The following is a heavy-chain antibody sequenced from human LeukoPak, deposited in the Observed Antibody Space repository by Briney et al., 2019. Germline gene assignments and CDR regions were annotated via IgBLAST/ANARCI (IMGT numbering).Heavy chain of an antibody. Sequence: GGSLRLSCAASGFTFSNYWMHWVRQVPGKGLVWVSRIKSDGSVPKYADSVRGRFTISRDNAKNTLYLQMNSLRAEDTAVYYCARDRRAADTDFDSWSQGTLVTVSS. J-gene: IGHJ4*02. V-gene: IGHV3-74*03. CDR3: ARDRRAADTDFDS. CDR2: IKSDGSVP. CDR1: GFTFSNYW. D-gene: IGHD6-13*01.